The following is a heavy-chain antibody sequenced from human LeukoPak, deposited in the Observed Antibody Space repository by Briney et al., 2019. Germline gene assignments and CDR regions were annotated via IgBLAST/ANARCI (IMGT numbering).Heavy chain of an antibody. CDR3: ARDPPAMVRSWENWFDP. V-gene: IGHV1-46*01. CDR2: INPSGGST. J-gene: IGHJ5*02. CDR1: GYTFTSYY. Sequence: ASVKVSCKASGYTFTSYYMHWVRQAPGQGLEWMGIINPSGGSTSYAQKFQGRATMTRDTSTSTVYMELSSLRSDDTAVYYCARDPPAMVRSWENWFDPWGQGTLVTVSS. D-gene: IGHD5-18*01.